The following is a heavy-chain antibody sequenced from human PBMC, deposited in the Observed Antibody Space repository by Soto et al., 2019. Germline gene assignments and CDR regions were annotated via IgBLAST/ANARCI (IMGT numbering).Heavy chain of an antibody. CDR1: GGTFSSYA. Sequence: QVQLVQSRAEVKKPGSSVKVSCKASGGTFSSYAISWVRQAPGQGLEWMGGIIPIFGTANYAQKFQGRVTITADESTGTAYMELSSLRAEETAVYYCARHPGGRGYYYGMDVWGQGTTVTVSS. D-gene: IGHD2-15*01. CDR2: IIPIFGTA. CDR3: ARHPGGRGYYYGMDV. J-gene: IGHJ6*02. V-gene: IGHV1-69*12.